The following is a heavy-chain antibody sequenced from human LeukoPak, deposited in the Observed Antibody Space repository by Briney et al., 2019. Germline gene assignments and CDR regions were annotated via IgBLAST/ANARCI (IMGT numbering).Heavy chain of an antibody. CDR1: GCSFTSYW. CDR3: ARQRDYYGSGSYPYYFDY. V-gene: IGHV5-51*01. Sequence: GESLKISSKGSGCSFTSYWIGWGRPMPGKGREWMGIIYPGDSDTRYSPSFQGQVTISADKSISPAYLQWSSLKASDTAMYYCARQRDYYGSGSYPYYFDYWGQGTLVTVSS. J-gene: IGHJ4*02. D-gene: IGHD3-10*01. CDR2: IYPGDSDT.